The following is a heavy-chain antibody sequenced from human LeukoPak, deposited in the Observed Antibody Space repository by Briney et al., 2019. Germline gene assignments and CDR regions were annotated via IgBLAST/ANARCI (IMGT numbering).Heavy chain of an antibody. CDR2: IYYSGST. CDR1: GGSISSSPYY. CDR3: ARHASVDGNWPRPLDY. V-gene: IGHV4-39*01. D-gene: IGHD6-19*01. Sequence: PSETLSLTCTVSGGSISSSPYYGGWIRQPPGKGLEWIGNIYYSGSTYYNPSLKTRVTISVDTSKNQFSLKLTSVTAADTAVYYCARHASVDGNWPRPLDYWGQGSLVTVSS. J-gene: IGHJ4*02.